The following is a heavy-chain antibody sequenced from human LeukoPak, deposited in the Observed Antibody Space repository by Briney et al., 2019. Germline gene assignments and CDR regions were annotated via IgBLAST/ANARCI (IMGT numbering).Heavy chain of an antibody. Sequence: GGSLRLSCAASRFTFSSHAMSWVRQAPGKGLEWVSAISGSGGSTYYADSVKGRFTISRDNAKNSLYLQMNSLRAEDTAVYYCARDSKGLATTPPEFDYWGQGTLVTVSS. J-gene: IGHJ4*02. CDR3: ARDSKGLATTPPEFDY. V-gene: IGHV3-23*01. CDR2: ISGSGGST. CDR1: RFTFSSHA. D-gene: IGHD5-24*01.